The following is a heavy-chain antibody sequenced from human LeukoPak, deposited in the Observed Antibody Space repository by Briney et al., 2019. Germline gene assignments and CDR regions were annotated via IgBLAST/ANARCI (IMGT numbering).Heavy chain of an antibody. Sequence: PGGSLRLSCAASGFTFSSYAMSWVRQAPGKGLEWVSAISGSGGSTYYADSVKGRFTISRDNTKNTLYLQMNSLRAEDTAVYYCAKLSGYSYGQFDYWGQGTLVTVSS. J-gene: IGHJ4*02. CDR2: ISGSGGST. CDR1: GFTFSSYA. V-gene: IGHV3-23*01. D-gene: IGHD5-18*01. CDR3: AKLSGYSYGQFDY.